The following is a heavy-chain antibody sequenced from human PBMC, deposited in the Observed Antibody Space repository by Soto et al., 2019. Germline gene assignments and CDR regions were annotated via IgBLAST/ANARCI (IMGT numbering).Heavy chain of an antibody. CDR1: GGSISSYY. J-gene: IGHJ4*02. CDR3: AGLPLDYYFDY. D-gene: IGHD1-1*01. CDR2: IYYSGST. V-gene: IGHV4-59*08. Sequence: PSETLSLTCTVSGGSISSYYWSWIRQPPGKGLEWIGYIYYSGSTNYNPSLKSRVTISVDTSKNQFSLKLSSVTAADTAVYYCAGLPLDYYFDYWGQGTLVTVSS.